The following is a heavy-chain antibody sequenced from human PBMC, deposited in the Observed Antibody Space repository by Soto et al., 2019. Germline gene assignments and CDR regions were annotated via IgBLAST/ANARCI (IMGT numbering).Heavy chain of an antibody. D-gene: IGHD2-2*01. CDR1: GGSVSSGSYY. CDR3: ARGRLVPAVNFDY. Sequence: PSETLSLTCTVSGGSVSSGSYYWSWIRQPPGKGLEWIGYIYYSGSTNCNPSLKSRVTISVDTSKNQFSLKVKSVTAADTAVYYCARGRLVPAVNFDYWGLGTLVTVSS. CDR2: IYYSGST. V-gene: IGHV4-61*01. J-gene: IGHJ4*02.